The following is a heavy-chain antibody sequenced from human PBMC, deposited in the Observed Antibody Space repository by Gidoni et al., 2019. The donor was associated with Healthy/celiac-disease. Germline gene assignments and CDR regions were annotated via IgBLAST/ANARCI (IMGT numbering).Heavy chain of an antibody. V-gene: IGHV4-59*01. CDR1: AGSISSYY. D-gene: IGHD3-22*01. Sequence: QVQLQDSCPVLVKPSETLSLTCTVSAGSISSYYWSWIRQPPGKGLEGIGYIYYSGSTNYNPSLKSRVNISVETSKNKFSLKLSSVTAADTAVYYCARGLYYYDSSPPGDFDIWGKGTMVTVSS. CDR3: ARGLYYYDSSPPGDFDI. CDR2: IYYSGST. J-gene: IGHJ3*02.